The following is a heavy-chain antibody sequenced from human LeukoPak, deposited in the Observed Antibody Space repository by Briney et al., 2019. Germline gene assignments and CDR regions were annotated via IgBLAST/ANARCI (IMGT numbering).Heavy chain of an antibody. Sequence: PGGSLRLSCAASGFTFSSYDIHWVRQAPGKGLEWVAFIRYDGSNKYYADSVRGRFTISRDNSKNTLYLQMNSLRAEDTAVYYCARASQLDYWGQGTLVTVSS. CDR3: ARASQLDY. V-gene: IGHV3-30*02. J-gene: IGHJ4*02. CDR1: GFTFSSYD. CDR2: IRYDGSNK.